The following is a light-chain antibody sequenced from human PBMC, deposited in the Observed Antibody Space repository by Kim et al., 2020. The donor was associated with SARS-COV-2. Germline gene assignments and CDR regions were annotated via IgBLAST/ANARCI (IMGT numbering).Light chain of an antibody. J-gene: IGLJ2*01. Sequence: SYELTQPPSVSVSPGQTASITCSGDKLGDKYACWYQQKPGQSPVLVIYQDSKRPSGIPERFSGSNSGNTATLTISGTQAMVEADYYCQAWDSSTAVVFGGGTQLTVL. CDR3: QAWDSSTAVV. CDR2: QDS. CDR1: KLGDKY. V-gene: IGLV3-1*01.